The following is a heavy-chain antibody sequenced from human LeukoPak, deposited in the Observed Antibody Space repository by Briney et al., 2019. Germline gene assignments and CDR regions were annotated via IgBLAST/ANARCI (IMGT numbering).Heavy chain of an antibody. CDR2: IKQDGSEK. Sequence: PGGSLRLSCAASAFIFSGYWMNWVRQAPGKGLEWVANIKQDGSEKQYVDSVRGRFTISRDNAKNSLYLQMNSLRVEDTALYYCTKRVKYGGTWDHFADWGQGTLVTVSS. CDR1: AFIFSGYW. CDR3: TKRVKYGGTWDHFAD. D-gene: IGHD1-26*01. J-gene: IGHJ4*02. V-gene: IGHV3-7*03.